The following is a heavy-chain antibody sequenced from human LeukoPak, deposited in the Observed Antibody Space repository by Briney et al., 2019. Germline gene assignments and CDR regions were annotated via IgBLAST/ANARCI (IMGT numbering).Heavy chain of an antibody. J-gene: IGHJ4*02. Sequence: KPSGTLSLSCTVSGGSIRSYDWSWIRQPPGTGLGGSGYIYYGGSTNYTPSRQSRVTIAVDTTKNQFSLKLSSVTAADTAVYYCARVEVTGAPPDYWGQGTLVTVS. CDR2: IYYGGST. CDR1: GGSIRSYD. CDR3: ARVEVTGAPPDY. D-gene: IGHD1-26*01. V-gene: IGHV4-59*01.